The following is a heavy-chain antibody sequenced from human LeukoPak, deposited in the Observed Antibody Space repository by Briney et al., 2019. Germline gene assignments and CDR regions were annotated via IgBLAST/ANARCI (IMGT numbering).Heavy chain of an antibody. D-gene: IGHD4-17*01. CDR3: ARGHYGDYVGSMDV. CDR1: GGSFRSSSYY. V-gene: IGHV4-39*07. CDR2: IYYSGST. J-gene: IGHJ6*02. Sequence: SETLSLTCTVSGGSFRSSSYYWGWIRQTPGKGLEWIGCIYYSGSTYYNPSLKSRVTISVDTSKNQFSLKLSSVTAADTAVYYCARGHYGDYVGSMDVWGQGTTVTVTS.